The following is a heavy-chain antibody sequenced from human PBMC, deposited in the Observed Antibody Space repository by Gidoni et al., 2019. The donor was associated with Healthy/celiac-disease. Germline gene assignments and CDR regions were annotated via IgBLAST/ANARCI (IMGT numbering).Heavy chain of an antibody. D-gene: IGHD3-10*01. CDR2: ISYNGSSK. CDR1: GFTLSSDG. CDR3: AKDRRLLWFGELGGYYGMDV. V-gene: IGHV3-30*18. Sequence: QVQLVESGGGVVQPGRSLRLSCAASGFTLSSDGLHWVRQAPGKGLEWVAVISYNGSSKYYADSVKGRFTISRDNSKNTLYLQMNSLRAEDTAVYYCAKDRRLLWFGELGGYYGMDVWGQGTTVTVSS. J-gene: IGHJ6*02.